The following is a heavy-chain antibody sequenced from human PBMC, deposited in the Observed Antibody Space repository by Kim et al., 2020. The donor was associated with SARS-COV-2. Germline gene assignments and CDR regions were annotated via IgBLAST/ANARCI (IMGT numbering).Heavy chain of an antibody. D-gene: IGHD2-15*01. CDR1: GHFFTRDS. Sequence: ASVKVSCKTSGHFFTRDSIHWVRQAPGQGLEWMGGIDCGNGNTIYSQKFQGRVTFTTDTSASTRYMELSFLRSEDSAVYYCRVGFYFDYWGQGTLVTVSS. CDR2: IDCGNGNT. CDR3: RVGFYFDY. V-gene: IGHV1-3*01. J-gene: IGHJ4*02.